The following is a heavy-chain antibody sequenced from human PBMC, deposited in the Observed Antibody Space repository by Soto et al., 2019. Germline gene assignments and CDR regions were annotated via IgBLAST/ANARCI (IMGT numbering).Heavy chain of an antibody. J-gene: IGHJ4*02. Sequence: QVQLQQSGPELVKPSQTLSVTCVISGDSVSSNSAAWNWIRQSPSRGLEWLGRTYYRSKWYNDYAVSVKSRITLNPDTSKNQFSLQLNSVTPEDTAVYYCARARHEAMITPFDYWGQGTLVTVSS. CDR3: ARARHEAMITPFDY. D-gene: IGHD3-16*01. V-gene: IGHV6-1*01. CDR2: TYYRSKWYN. CDR1: GDSVSSNSAA.